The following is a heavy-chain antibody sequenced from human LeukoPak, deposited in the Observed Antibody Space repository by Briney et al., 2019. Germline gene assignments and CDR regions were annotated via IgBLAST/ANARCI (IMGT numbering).Heavy chain of an antibody. V-gene: IGHV4-30-4*01. Sequence: SETLSLTCTVSGVSISSGDYYWSWIRQPPGKGLEWIGYIYYSGSTYYNPSLKSRVTISVDTSKNQFSLRLSSVTAADTALYYCAYSGSYGHLGYWGQGIPVTVAS. CDR1: GVSISSGDYY. CDR2: IYYSGST. J-gene: IGHJ4*02. D-gene: IGHD1-26*01. CDR3: AYSGSYGHLGY.